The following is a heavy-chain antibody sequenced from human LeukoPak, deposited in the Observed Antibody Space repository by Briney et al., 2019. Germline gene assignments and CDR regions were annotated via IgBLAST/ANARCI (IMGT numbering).Heavy chain of an antibody. Sequence: GESLKISCKGSGYSFTSYWISWVRQMPGKGLEWMGRIDPRDSYTNYSPSFQGHVTISADKSISTAYLQWSSLKASDTAMYYCARHPYYYDSSGYYVYYYGMDVWGQGTTVTVSS. J-gene: IGHJ6*02. V-gene: IGHV5-10-1*01. D-gene: IGHD3-22*01. CDR1: GYSFTSYW. CDR2: IDPRDSYT. CDR3: ARHPYYYDSSGYYVYYYGMDV.